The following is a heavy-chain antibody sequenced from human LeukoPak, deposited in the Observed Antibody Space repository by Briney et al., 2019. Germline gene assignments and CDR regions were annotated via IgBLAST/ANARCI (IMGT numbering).Heavy chain of an antibody. CDR3: AREGWMATKSPFDY. J-gene: IGHJ4*02. CDR2: INSDGFST. Sequence: PGGSLRLSCSASGFTFSSFWMHWVRQAPGKSLVWVSHINSDGFSTKYADSVKGRFTISRDNAKNTVYLHMNSLRAEDTAVYYCAREGWMATKSPFDYWGRGTLVTVS. CDR1: GFTFSSFW. V-gene: IGHV3-74*03. D-gene: IGHD5-24*01.